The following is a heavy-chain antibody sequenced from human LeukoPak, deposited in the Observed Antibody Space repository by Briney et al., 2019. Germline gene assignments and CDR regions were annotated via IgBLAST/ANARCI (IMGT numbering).Heavy chain of an antibody. CDR2: IYHSGTT. J-gene: IGHJ6*03. D-gene: IGHD3-22*01. CDR3: ARVGDSTAYYYGSSYYYYMDV. Sequence: AETLSLTCAVSGYSISRGYYWGWIRQPPGKGLEWIGSIYHSGTTYYNPSLKSRVTISVDMSKNQFSLKMTSVTAADTAVYYCARVGDSTAYYYGSSYYYYMDVWGKGTTVTVSS. CDR1: GYSISRGYY. V-gene: IGHV4-38-2*01.